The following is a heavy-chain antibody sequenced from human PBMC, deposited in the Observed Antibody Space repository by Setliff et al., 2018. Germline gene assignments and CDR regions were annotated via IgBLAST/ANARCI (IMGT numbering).Heavy chain of an antibody. CDR3: ARINFYVSSGYYYAPDY. CDR1: GYTFTNYG. CDR2: INNYNFNT. D-gene: IGHD3-22*01. Sequence: SVKVSCKSSGYTFTNYGVTWVRQAPGQGLEWMGWINNYNFNTQYAQKFQGRVTVTTDTSSTTAYMELKSLRSDDTAVYYCARINFYVSSGYYYAPDYWGQGTMGTVSS. V-gene: IGHV1-18*01. J-gene: IGHJ4*02.